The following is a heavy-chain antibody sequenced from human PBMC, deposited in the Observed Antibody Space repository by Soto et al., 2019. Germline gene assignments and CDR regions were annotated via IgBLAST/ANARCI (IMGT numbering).Heavy chain of an antibody. CDR1: GYTFTCYY. J-gene: IGHJ4*02. Sequence: ASVKVSCNASGYTFTCYYMHWVRQAPGQGLEWMGWINPHSGGTNYAQKFQGWVTMTRDTSISTAYMELSRLRYDDTAVYYCARARIVGASALLYWGQGTLVTVSS. CDR3: ARARIVGASALLY. CDR2: INPHSGGT. V-gene: IGHV1-2*04. D-gene: IGHD1-26*01.